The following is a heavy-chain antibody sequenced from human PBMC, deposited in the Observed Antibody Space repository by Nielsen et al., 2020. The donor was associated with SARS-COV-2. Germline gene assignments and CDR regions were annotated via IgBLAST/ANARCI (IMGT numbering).Heavy chain of an antibody. CDR3: ANDYVWGSYGY. J-gene: IGHJ4*02. V-gene: IGHV1-2*02. CDR1: GYSFTSFD. CDR2: INPNSGGT. D-gene: IGHD3-16*01. Sequence: ASVKVSCKASGYSFTSFDINWVRQATGQGLEWMGWINPNSGGTNYAQKFQGRVTMTRDTSISTAYMELSRLRSDDTAVYYCANDYVWGSYGYWGQGTLVTVSS.